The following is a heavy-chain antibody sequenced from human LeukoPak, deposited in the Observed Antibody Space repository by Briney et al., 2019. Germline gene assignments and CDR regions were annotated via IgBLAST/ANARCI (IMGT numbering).Heavy chain of an antibody. CDR1: GGSFSGYY. CDR3: ARERGIVGIV. V-gene: IGHV4-34*01. D-gene: IGHD3-22*01. J-gene: IGHJ6*02. CDR2: IDSSGTT. Sequence: PSETLSLTCAVYGGSFSGYYWSWIRQPPGKGLEWIGYIDSSGTTTYNPSLESRVSISADTSRNLFSLTLYSMTAADTAVYYCARERGIVGIVWGQGTTVTVSS.